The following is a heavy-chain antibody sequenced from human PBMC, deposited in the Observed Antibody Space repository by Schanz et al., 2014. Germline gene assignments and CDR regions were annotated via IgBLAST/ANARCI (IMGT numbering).Heavy chain of an antibody. D-gene: IGHD4-17*01. V-gene: IGHV4-31*03. Sequence: QVQLQESGPGLLKPSQTLSLTCTVSGGSVSSGGDYWSWIRQHPGKGLEWIGFISYSGSTYYNPSLKSRVTISVDTSKNQFSLNLISATAADTAVYYCARDRGHGDLPGDIWGQGTMVTVSS. CDR2: ISYSGST. CDR3: ARDRGHGDLPGDI. CDR1: GGSVSSGGDY. J-gene: IGHJ3*02.